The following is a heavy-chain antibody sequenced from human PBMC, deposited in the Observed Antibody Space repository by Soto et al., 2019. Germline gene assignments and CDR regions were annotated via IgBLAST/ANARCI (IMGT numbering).Heavy chain of an antibody. V-gene: IGHV3-21*04. CDR2: ISYTGDFI. J-gene: IGHJ4*02. CDR1: GFTFSDYA. CDR3: ARDLLSGANYYAH. Sequence: DVQLVESGGGLVKPGGSLRLSCAASGFTFSDYAMNCVRQAPGKGLEWVSSISYTGDFIYYADSVKGRFTISRDNAKNALYLQMTGLRGDDTAVYYCARDLLSGANYYAHWGQGTLVTVSS. D-gene: IGHD6-19*01.